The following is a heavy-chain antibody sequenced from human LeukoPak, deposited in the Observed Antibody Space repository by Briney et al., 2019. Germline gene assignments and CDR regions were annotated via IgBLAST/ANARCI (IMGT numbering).Heavy chain of an antibody. J-gene: IGHJ4*02. V-gene: IGHV3-21*01. D-gene: IGHD3-9*01. CDR3: ARDSYYDILTGHLDY. CDR2: ISSSSSYI. CDR1: GFTFSSYS. Sequence: PGGSLRLSCAASGFTFSSYSMNWVRQAPGKGLEWVSSISSSSSYIYYADSVKGRFTISRDNAKNSLYLQMNSLRAEDTAVYYCARDSYYDILTGHLDYWGQGTLVTVSS.